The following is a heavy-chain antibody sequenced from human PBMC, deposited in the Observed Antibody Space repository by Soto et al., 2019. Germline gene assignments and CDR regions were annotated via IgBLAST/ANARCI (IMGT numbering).Heavy chain of an antibody. D-gene: IGHD4-17*01. V-gene: IGHV3-23*01. Sequence: PGGSLRLSCAGSGFTFSSYAMSWVRQAPGKGMEWVSGIRGSGGSTYYADSVKGRFTISRDNSRSTLYLQMNSLRAEDTAVYYCAKDYGDSTRYFDYWGQGTLVTVSS. CDR1: GFTFSSYA. CDR2: IRGSGGST. CDR3: AKDYGDSTRYFDY. J-gene: IGHJ4*02.